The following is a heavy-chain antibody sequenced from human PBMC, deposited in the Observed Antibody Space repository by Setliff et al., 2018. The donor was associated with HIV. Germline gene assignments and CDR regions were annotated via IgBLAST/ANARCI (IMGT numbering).Heavy chain of an antibody. J-gene: IGHJ6*03. CDR2: IYYSGST. CDR3: ARVDCSSTSCYRDYYYYMDV. D-gene: IGHD2-2*01. V-gene: IGHV4-39*01. CDR1: GGSISSSSYY. Sequence: LSLTCTVSGGSISSSSYYWGWIRQPPGKGLEWIGSIYYSGSTYYNPSLKSRVTISVDTSKNQSSLKLCSVTAADTAVYYCARVDCSSTSCYRDYYYYMDVWGKGTTVTVSS.